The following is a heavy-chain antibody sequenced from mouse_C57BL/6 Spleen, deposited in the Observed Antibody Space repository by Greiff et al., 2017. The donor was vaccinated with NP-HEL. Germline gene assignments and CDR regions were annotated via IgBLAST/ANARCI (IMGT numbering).Heavy chain of an antibody. Sequence: QVHVKQSGAELVRPGSSVKLSCKASGYTFTSYWMHWVKQRPIQGLEWIGNIDPSDSETHYNQKFKDKATLTVDKSSSTAYMQLSSLTSEDSAVYYCARMRYSNYEEYAMDYWGQGTSVTVSS. CDR2: IDPSDSET. D-gene: IGHD2-5*01. J-gene: IGHJ4*01. CDR3: ARMRYSNYEEYAMDY. V-gene: IGHV1-52*01. CDR1: GYTFTSYW.